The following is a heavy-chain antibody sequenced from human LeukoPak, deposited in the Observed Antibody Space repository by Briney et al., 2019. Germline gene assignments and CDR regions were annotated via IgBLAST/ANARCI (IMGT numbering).Heavy chain of an antibody. D-gene: IGHD3-10*01. J-gene: IGHJ5*02. V-gene: IGHV1-18*01. CDR3: ARTPSYYYGEVGFDL. Sequence: ASVKVSCKASGYTFTSYGISWVRQAPGQGLEWMGWISAYNGNTNYAQKLQGRVTMTTDTSTSTAYMELRSLRSDDTAVYYCARTPSYYYGEVGFDLWGQGTLVTVSS. CDR2: ISAYNGNT. CDR1: GYTFTSYG.